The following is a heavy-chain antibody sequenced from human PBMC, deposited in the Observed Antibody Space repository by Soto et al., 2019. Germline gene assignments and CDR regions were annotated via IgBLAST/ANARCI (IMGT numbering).Heavy chain of an antibody. Sequence: ASVKVSCKASGYTFTSYGIHWVRQAPGQRLEWTGWINAGNGNTKYSEKFQGRVTITRDNSKNTVSLQMNSLRADDTAVYYCGKSPDFYYYGMDVWGQGTTVTVSS. CDR2: INAGNGNT. CDR3: GKSPDFYYYGMDV. V-gene: IGHV1-3*01. J-gene: IGHJ6*02. CDR1: GYTFTSYG.